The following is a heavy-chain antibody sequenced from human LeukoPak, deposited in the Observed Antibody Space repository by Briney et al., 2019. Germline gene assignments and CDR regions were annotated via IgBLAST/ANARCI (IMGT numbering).Heavy chain of an antibody. CDR3: ARDPFTMVRGVIT. CDR1: GYTFAGYY. J-gene: IGHJ5*02. CDR2: INPNSGGT. Sequence: GASVKVSCKASGYTFAGYYMHWVRQAPGQGLEWMGWINPNSGGTNYAQKFQGRVTMTRDTSISTAYMELSRLRSEDTAVYYCARDPFTMVRGVITWGQGTLVTVSS. D-gene: IGHD3-10*01. V-gene: IGHV1-2*02.